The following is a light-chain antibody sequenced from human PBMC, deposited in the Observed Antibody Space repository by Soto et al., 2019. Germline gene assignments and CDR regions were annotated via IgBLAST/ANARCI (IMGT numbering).Light chain of an antibody. Sequence: QSALTQPRSVSGSPGQSVTISCTGTSSDVGGYNFVSWYQHHPGKAPKLVIYEVSKRPSGVSNRFSGSKSGNTATLTISGLQAEDEADYYCNSYTITSARVFGTGTKLTVL. CDR2: EVS. J-gene: IGLJ1*01. CDR1: SSDVGGYNF. CDR3: NSYTITSARV. V-gene: IGLV2-14*01.